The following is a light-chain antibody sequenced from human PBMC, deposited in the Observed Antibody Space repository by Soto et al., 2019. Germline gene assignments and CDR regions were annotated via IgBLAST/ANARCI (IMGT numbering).Light chain of an antibody. Sequence: QMTQFPSSLSASVGDRVTLTCRASQNIRNFLSWYQQKPRRAPKLLISAASGLQSGVPSRFSGSGSGTDFTLTISNLQPEDFATYYCQQSYSMPWTFGQGTKVEI. V-gene: IGKV1-39*01. J-gene: IGKJ1*01. CDR2: AAS. CDR1: QNIRNF. CDR3: QQSYSMPWT.